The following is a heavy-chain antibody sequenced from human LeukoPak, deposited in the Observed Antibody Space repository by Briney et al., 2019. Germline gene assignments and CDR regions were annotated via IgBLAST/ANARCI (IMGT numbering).Heavy chain of an antibody. V-gene: IGHV3-30*02. CDR2: ILYDGSNK. D-gene: IGHD3-16*01. Sequence: PAAGSRRLSCAASAFTSTSYCIHCVRPAPDNVLEWVAFILYDGSNKYYADSVKGRFTTSRDNYKNTPYRQTNSLMTEETAVYYCAIAPRYAAYDLNDDSWGQGTQVTVSS. CDR1: AFTSTSYC. J-gene: IGHJ4*02. CDR3: AIAPRYAAYDLNDDS.